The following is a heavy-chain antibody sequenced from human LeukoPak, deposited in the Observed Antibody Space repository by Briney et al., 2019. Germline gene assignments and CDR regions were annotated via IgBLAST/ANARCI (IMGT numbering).Heavy chain of an antibody. D-gene: IGHD2-15*01. CDR3: ARYCSGGSCFDAFDI. J-gene: IGHJ3*02. CDR1: GGSISSSSYY. V-gene: IGHV4-39*07. CDR2: IYYSGST. Sequence: SETLSLTCTVSGGSISSSSYYWGWIRQPPGKGLEWIGSIYYSGSTYYNPSLKSRVTISVDTSKNQSSLKLSSVTAADTAVYYCARYCSGGSCFDAFDIWGQGTMVTVSS.